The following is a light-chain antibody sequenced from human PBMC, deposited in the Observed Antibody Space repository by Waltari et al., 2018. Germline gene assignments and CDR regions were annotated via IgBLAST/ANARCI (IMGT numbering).Light chain of an antibody. Sequence: QAVVTQEPSLTVSPGGSVTRTYGPRTGAVPSGYSPFWFQHKPGQDPRTLIYDPRQPHSWTPARFSGALLGGKAALTLSGARPEDAADYYCMLSYGAFRAGVFGGGTKLTVL. CDR1: TGAVPSGYS. V-gene: IGLV7-46*01. CDR2: DPR. J-gene: IGLJ2*01. CDR3: MLSYGAFRAGV.